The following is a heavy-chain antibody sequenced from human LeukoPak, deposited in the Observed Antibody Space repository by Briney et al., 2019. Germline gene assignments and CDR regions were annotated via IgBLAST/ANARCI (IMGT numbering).Heavy chain of an antibody. Sequence: SETLSLTCTVSGGSISSYYWSWLRQPAGKGLEWIGRIYTSGSTNYSPSLKSRVTMSVDTSKNQFSLTLSSVTAADTAVYYCAREVAAAGTRWFDPWGQGTLVTVSS. CDR1: GGSISSYY. CDR2: IYTSGST. V-gene: IGHV4-4*07. CDR3: AREVAAAGTRWFDP. D-gene: IGHD6-13*01. J-gene: IGHJ5*02.